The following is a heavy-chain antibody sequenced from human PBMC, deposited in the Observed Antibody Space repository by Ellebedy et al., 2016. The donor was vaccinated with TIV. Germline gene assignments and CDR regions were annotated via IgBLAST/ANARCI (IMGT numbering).Heavy chain of an antibody. V-gene: IGHV4-31*03. CDR1: GGSVDNSAHY. CDR2: IYYSGST. Sequence: MPSETLSLTCTVSGGSVDNSAHYWTWVRQHPGKALEWIGYIYYSGSTYYNPSLKSRVSISEDTSKNQFSLKLTSVTAADTAVYYCARDIARAVFDYWGQGALVTVSS. D-gene: IGHD6-19*01. CDR3: ARDIARAVFDY. J-gene: IGHJ4*02.